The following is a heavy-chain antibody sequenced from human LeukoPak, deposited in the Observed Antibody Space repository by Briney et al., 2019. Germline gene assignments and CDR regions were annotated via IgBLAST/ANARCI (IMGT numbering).Heavy chain of an antibody. CDR2: ISSSGSAI. CDR3: ARGGSLGY. Sequence: GGSLRLSCAASGFTFSSYEMNWVRQAPGKGLEWVSKISSSGSAIYYADSVKGRFTISRDNAKSTLYLQMNSLRVEDTAVYYCARGGSLGYWGQGTLVTVSS. D-gene: IGHD6-19*01. J-gene: IGHJ4*02. V-gene: IGHV3-48*03. CDR1: GFTFSSYE.